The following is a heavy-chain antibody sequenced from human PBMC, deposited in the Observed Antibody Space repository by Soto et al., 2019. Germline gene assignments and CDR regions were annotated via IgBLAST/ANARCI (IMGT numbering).Heavy chain of an antibody. Sequence: EVQLVESGGGLVQPGGSLRLSCADSGFTFSSYWMSWVRQAPVKGLEWVGNIKQDGSEKNYVDSVKGRFTISRDNAKNTLYQQMNSRRAEDTAVYYCARIASTGRGWDVWGQGTTVVVSS. CDR1: GFTFSSYW. J-gene: IGHJ6*02. CDR2: IKQDGSEK. V-gene: IGHV3-7*01. D-gene: IGHD6-13*01. CDR3: ARIASTGRGWDV.